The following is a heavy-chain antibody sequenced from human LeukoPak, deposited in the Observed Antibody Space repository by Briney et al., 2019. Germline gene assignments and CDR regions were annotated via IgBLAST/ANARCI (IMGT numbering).Heavy chain of an antibody. CDR1: GRSISSYY. D-gene: IGHD3-9*01. Sequence: SETLSLTCTVSGRSISSYYWSWIRQPTGKGLEWIGYIYYSGSTNYNPSLKSRVTISVDTSKNQFSLKLSSVTAADTAVYYCARGDILTGSYYFGYWGQGTLVTVSS. CDR2: IYYSGST. CDR3: ARGDILTGSYYFGY. J-gene: IGHJ4*02. V-gene: IGHV4-59*01.